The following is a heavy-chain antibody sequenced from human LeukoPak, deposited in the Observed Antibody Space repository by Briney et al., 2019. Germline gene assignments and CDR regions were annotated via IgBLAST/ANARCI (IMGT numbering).Heavy chain of an antibody. CDR1: GFTLTNYA. CDR3: AKGSYYDSSGSFYFDY. CDR2: LSAGGGST. V-gene: IGHV3-23*01. J-gene: IGHJ4*02. Sequence: PGGSLRLSCAASGFTLTNYAVSWVRQAPGKGLEWVSGLSAGGGSTYYADSVKGRFTISRDNSKNTLYLQMNSLRAEDTGVYYCAKGSYYDSSGSFYFDYWGQGTLVTVSS. D-gene: IGHD3-22*01.